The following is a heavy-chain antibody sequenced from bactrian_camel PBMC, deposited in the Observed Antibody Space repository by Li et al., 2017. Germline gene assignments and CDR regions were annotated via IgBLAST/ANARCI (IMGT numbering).Heavy chain of an antibody. CDR3: AAEIYDDTDYVVDNVLCNDFDY. Sequence: HVQLVESGGGSVQAGGSLRLSCAASKDTYSSTCMGWFRQTPGKARERIAFFDHEGSATYADSVKGRVTISKDNANHNLYLQMNNLKPEDTAMYYCAAEIYDDTDYVVDNVLCNDFDYWGQGTQVTVS. CDR1: KDTYSSTC. D-gene: IGHD4*01. CDR2: FDHEGSAT. J-gene: IGHJ6*01. V-gene: IGHV3S6*01.